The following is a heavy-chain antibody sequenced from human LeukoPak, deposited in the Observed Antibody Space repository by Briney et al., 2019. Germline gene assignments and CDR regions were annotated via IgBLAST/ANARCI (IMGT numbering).Heavy chain of an antibody. CDR2: IYYSGST. CDR3: ARQGGQASITGTTGYFDY. J-gene: IGHJ4*02. Sequence: SETLSLTCTVSGGSISSYYWSWIRQPPGKGLEWIGYIYYSGSTNYNPSLKSRVTISVDTSKNQFSLKLSSVTAADTAVYYCARQGGQASITGTTGYFDYWGQGTLVTVSS. CDR1: GGSISSYY. V-gene: IGHV4-59*08. D-gene: IGHD1-14*01.